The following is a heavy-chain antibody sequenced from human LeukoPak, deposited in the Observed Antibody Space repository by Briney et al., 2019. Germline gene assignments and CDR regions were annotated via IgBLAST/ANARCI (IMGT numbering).Heavy chain of an antibody. J-gene: IGHJ6*03. CDR2: IYSGGST. Sequence: GGSLRLSCAASGFTVSSNYMSWVRQAPGKGLEWVSVIYSGGSTYYADSVKGRFTISRDNSKNTLYLQMNSLRAEDTAVYYCARAGAAGTPYYYYYYMDVWGKGTTVTVSS. V-gene: IGHV3-66*01. CDR1: GFTVSSNY. D-gene: IGHD6-13*01. CDR3: ARAGAAGTPYYYYYYMDV.